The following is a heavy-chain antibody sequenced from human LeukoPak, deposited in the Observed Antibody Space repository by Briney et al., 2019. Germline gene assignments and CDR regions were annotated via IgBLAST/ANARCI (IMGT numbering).Heavy chain of an antibody. CDR3: ARDRPVMITFGGVIIAAY. J-gene: IGHJ4*02. Sequence: ASVKVSCKTSGYTFTSHGINWLRQAPGQGLEWMGWVSGYNGNTDYAQKFQGRVTMTTDRSTNTVYMGLRSLRSDDTAVYYCARDRPVMITFGGVIIAAYWGQGTLVSVSS. V-gene: IGHV1-18*01. D-gene: IGHD3-16*02. CDR2: VSGYNGNT. CDR1: GYTFTSHG.